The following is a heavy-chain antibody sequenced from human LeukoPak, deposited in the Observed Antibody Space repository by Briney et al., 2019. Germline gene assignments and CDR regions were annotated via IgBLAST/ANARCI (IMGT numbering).Heavy chain of an antibody. J-gene: IGHJ6*04. CDR2: IIPIFGTA. Sequence: SVKVSCKACGGTFSSYAIMWVRQAPGQGLEWMGGIIPIFGTANYAQKFQGRVTITADESTSTAYLEMSSLRSEDTAVYYCARDDGPKEQWLVRTPKYYYGMDVWGKGTTVTVSS. D-gene: IGHD6-19*01. V-gene: IGHV1-69*13. CDR3: ARDDGPKEQWLVRTPKYYYGMDV. CDR1: GGTFSSYA.